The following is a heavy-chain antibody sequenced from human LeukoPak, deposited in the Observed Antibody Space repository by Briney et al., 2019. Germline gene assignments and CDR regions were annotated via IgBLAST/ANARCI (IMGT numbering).Heavy chain of an antibody. Sequence: GGSLRLSCAASGFTFSSYSMNWVRQAPGKGLEWVLSISSSSSYIYYADSVKGRFTISRDNAKNSLYLQMNSLRAEDTAVYYCARERRSVEYCGGDCQSLDYWGQGTLVTVSS. J-gene: IGHJ4*02. CDR3: ARERRSVEYCGGDCQSLDY. D-gene: IGHD2-21*02. CDR2: ISSSSSYI. CDR1: GFTFSSYS. V-gene: IGHV3-21*01.